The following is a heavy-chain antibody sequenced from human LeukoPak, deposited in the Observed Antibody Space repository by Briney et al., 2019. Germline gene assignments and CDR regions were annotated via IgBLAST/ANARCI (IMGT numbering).Heavy chain of an antibody. V-gene: IGHV4-59*12. CDR1: GGSFSGYY. CDR2: IYYSGST. Sequence: KPSEILSLTCAVYGGSFSGYYWSWIRQPPGKGLEWIGYIYYSGSTNYNPSLKSRVTISVDTSKNQFSLKLSSVTAADTAVYYCARELSRTAGFDPWGQGTLVTVSS. CDR3: ARELSRTAGFDP. D-gene: IGHD1-14*01. J-gene: IGHJ5*02.